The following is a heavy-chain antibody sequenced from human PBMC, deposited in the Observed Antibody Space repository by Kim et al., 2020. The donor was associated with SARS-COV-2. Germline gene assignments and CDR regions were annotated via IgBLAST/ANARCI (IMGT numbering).Heavy chain of an antibody. Sequence: HSGRTTYNPSLKSRVRMSVDTSKNQFSLNLKSVTAADPAVYYCAAGAPGHWGQGTLVTVSS. V-gene: IGHV4-34*01. CDR2: HSGRT. CDR3: AAGAPGH. J-gene: IGHJ1*01.